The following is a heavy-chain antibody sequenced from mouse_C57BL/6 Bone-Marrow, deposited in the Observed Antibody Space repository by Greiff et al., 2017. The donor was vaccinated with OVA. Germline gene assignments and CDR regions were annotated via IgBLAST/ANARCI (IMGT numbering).Heavy chain of an antibody. D-gene: IGHD3-2*02. CDR2: ISYDGSN. CDR1: GYSITSGYY. V-gene: IGHV3-6*01. J-gene: IGHJ3*01. Sequence: EVKLEESGPGLVKPSQSLSLTCSVTGYSITSGYYWNWIRQFPGNKLEWMGYISYDGSNNYNPSLKNRISITRDTSKNQFFLKLNSVTTEDTATYYCARELDSSGGPWFAYWGQGTLVTVSA. CDR3: ARELDSSGGPWFAY.